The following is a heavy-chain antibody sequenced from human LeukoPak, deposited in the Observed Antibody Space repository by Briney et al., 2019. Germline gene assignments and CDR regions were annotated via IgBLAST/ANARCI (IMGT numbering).Heavy chain of an antibody. CDR1: GDSVSSNSAA. CDR3: ARDKIFEDTSGYAFDI. J-gene: IGHJ3*02. CDR2: TYYRSKWYH. D-gene: IGHD3-22*01. V-gene: IGHV6-1*01. Sequence: SQTLSLTCAISGDSVSSNSAAWTWIRQSPSRGLEWLGRTYYRSKWYHDYAVFVKSRITINPDTSKNQFSLQLNSVTPEDTAVYFCARDKIFEDTSGYAFDIWGRGTMVTVSS.